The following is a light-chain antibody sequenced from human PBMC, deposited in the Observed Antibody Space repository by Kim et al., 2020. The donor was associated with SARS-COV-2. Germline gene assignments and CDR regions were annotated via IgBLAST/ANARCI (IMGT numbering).Light chain of an antibody. Sequence: SYELTQPPSVSVAPGKTARITCGGNNIGSKSVHWYQQKPGQAPVLVIYYDSDRPSGIPERFSGSNSGNTATLTISRVEAGDEADYYCQVWVSSSDHVVVFGGGTQLTVL. V-gene: IGLV3-21*04. CDR2: YDS. CDR1: NIGSKS. J-gene: IGLJ2*01. CDR3: QVWVSSSDHVVV.